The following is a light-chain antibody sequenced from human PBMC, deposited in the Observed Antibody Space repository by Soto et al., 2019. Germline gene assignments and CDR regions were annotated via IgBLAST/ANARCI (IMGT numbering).Light chain of an antibody. CDR3: QQYHIYSWT. CDR2: KAS. V-gene: IGKV1-5*03. CDR1: ENIGAW. J-gene: IGKJ1*01. Sequence: DMDMAQSPSPLSASVGDRVTITCRASENIGAWLAWYQQKPGKAPKLLIYKASSLESGVPSRFSGGGSGTEFTLTISSLQPDDFATYYCQQYHIYSWTFGQGTKVDIK.